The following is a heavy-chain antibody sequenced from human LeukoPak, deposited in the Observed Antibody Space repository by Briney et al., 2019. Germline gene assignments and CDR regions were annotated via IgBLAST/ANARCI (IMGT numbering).Heavy chain of an antibody. CDR2: INHSGST. CDR1: GGSFSGYY. D-gene: IGHD6-19*01. Sequence: SETLSLTCAVYGGSFSGYYWSWIRQPPGKGLEWIGEINHSGSTNYNPSLKSRVTISVDTSENQFSLKLSSVTAADTAVYYCARFPGGSGEYYFDYWGQGTLVTVSS. V-gene: IGHV4-34*01. J-gene: IGHJ4*02. CDR3: ARFPGGSGEYYFDY.